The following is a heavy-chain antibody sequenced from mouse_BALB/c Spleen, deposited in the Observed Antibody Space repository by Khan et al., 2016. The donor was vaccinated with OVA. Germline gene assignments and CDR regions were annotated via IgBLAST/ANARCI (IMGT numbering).Heavy chain of an antibody. CDR3: AKNRNGYFDY. Sequence: QVQLKESGPGLVQPSQSLSITCTVSGFSLTNYGVHWVRQSPGKGLEWLGVLWSGGITDYNETFISRLSISKDISKSQVFFKMNSLQANDTAIYYCAKNRNGYFDYWGQGTTLTVSS. V-gene: IGHV2-2*02. J-gene: IGHJ2*01. D-gene: IGHD1-1*02. CDR2: LWSGGIT. CDR1: GFSLTNYG.